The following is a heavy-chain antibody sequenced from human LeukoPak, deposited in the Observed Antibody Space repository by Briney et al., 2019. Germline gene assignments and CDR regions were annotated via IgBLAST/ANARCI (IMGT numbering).Heavy chain of an antibody. Sequence: ASVKVSCTASGYNLISYGIIWVRQAPGQGLEWIGWISAYNVNTNYAQKFQGRVTMTPDKSMSTAYMELRSLKSDDTAVYFCARPYDTSGYYNYYLDYWGQGTLVTVSS. CDR1: GYNLISYG. CDR3: ARPYDTSGYYNYYLDY. D-gene: IGHD3-22*01. J-gene: IGHJ4*02. V-gene: IGHV1-18*01. CDR2: ISAYNVNT.